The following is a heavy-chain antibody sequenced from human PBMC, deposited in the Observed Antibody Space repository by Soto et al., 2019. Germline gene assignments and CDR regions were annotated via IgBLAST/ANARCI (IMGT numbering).Heavy chain of an antibody. CDR1: GFTFSRYG. Sequence: QVQLVESGGGVVQPGRSIRLSCAGSGFTFSRYGMHWVRQAPGKGLEWVAVISHNGSDIFYADSVKGRFNISRDNSKTMLYLQMNRLRAEATAVYYCAMELWLVAFFNADPSMDVWCLGTTVTVS. V-gene: IGHV3-30*03. D-gene: IGHD6-19*01. CDR2: ISHNGSDI. CDR3: AMELWLVAFFNADPSMDV. J-gene: IGHJ6*02.